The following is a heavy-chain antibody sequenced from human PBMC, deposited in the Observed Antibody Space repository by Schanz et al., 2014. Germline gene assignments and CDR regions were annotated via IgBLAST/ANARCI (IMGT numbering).Heavy chain of an antibody. D-gene: IGHD5-12*01. Sequence: QVHLVQSGAEVHKPGASLKISCKASGYTFTNFFLHWVRQAPGQGLEWMGWISAYNGNTNYAQKLQGRVTMTTDTSTSTAYMELRSLRSDDTAVYYCARGGGPEDVFDIWGQGTILTVSS. J-gene: IGHJ3*02. CDR2: ISAYNGNT. V-gene: IGHV1-18*04. CDR3: ARGGGPEDVFDI. CDR1: GYTFTNFF.